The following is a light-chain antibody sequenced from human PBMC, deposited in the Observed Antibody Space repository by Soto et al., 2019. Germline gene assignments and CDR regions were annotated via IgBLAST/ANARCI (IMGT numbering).Light chain of an antibody. CDR1: QSISNY. J-gene: IGKJ4*01. V-gene: IGKV3-11*01. CDR2: DAS. Sequence: EIVLTQSPATLSLSPGERATLSCRASQSISNYLAWYRQKPGQAPRLLIYDASNRATGIPARFSGSGSGTDFTLTISSLESEDFAVYYCQHRSNWPRLTFGGGTKVEIK. CDR3: QHRSNWPRLT.